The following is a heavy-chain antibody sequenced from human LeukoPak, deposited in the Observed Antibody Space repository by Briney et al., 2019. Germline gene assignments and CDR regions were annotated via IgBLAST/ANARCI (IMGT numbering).Heavy chain of an antibody. Sequence: SETLSLTCTVSGGSISSSSYSWGWIRQPPGKGLEWIGSVYYSGSTYYNPSLKSRVTISVDTSKNQFSLKLSSVTAADTAVYYCARHYYGSGSYYGLTGFDYWGQGTLVTVSS. CDR1: GGSISSSSYS. J-gene: IGHJ4*02. CDR3: ARHYYGSGSYYGLTGFDY. D-gene: IGHD3-10*01. CDR2: VYYSGST. V-gene: IGHV4-39*01.